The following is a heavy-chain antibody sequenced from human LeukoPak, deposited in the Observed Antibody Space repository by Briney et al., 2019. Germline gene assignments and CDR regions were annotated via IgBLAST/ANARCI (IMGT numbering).Heavy chain of an antibody. Sequence: SDTLSLTCTVSSGSISSYYWSWIRQPPGNGLEWIGYVYYSRSANYNPSLKSRVTISVDTSKNQSYLKLSSVTAADTAVYYCARHEKLGQFDYWGQGTLVTVSS. CDR2: VYYSRSA. CDR3: ARHEKLGQFDY. CDR1: SGSISSYY. J-gene: IGHJ4*02. D-gene: IGHD3-10*01. V-gene: IGHV4-59*08.